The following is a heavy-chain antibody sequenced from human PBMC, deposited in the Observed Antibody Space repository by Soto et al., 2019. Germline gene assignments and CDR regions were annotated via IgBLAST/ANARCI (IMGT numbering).Heavy chain of an antibody. Sequence: SETLSLTCTVSGDSMSGYYWSWIRQAPGKGLEWIGYIYYSGTTNYNPSLKSRVTISVDTSKNQFSLKLTSVTAADTAVYYCANPGVVVVAASWFDPWGQGTLVTVSS. V-gene: IGHV4-59*08. CDR3: ANPGVVVVAASWFDP. CDR2: IYYSGTT. CDR1: GDSMSGYY. D-gene: IGHD2-15*01. J-gene: IGHJ5*02.